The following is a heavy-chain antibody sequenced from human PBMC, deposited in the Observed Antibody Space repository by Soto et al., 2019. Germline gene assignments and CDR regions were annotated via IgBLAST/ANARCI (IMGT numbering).Heavy chain of an antibody. D-gene: IGHD2-21*02. V-gene: IGHV2-5*02. Sequence: QITLKESGPTLVKPTQTLTLTCTFSGFSLNNSQVGVGWIRQPPGKALEWLTVIYWDDDKRYSSSLKNSLTITKDTSKNQVVLTMTNMDPVDTATYYCTRVRGGGNSPLGDCWGQGILVTVSS. CDR2: IYWDDDK. CDR3: TRVRGGGNSPLGDC. CDR1: GFSLNNSQVG. J-gene: IGHJ4*02.